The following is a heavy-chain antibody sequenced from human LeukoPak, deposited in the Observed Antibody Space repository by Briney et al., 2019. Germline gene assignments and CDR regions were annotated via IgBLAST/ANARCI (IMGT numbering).Heavy chain of an antibody. CDR2: INPSGGST. CDR1: GYTFTSYY. V-gene: IGHV1-46*01. D-gene: IGHD3-22*01. CDR3: ARETGVTYYYDSSGASDI. Sequence: ASVKVSCKASGYTFTSYYMHWVRQAPGQGLEWMGIINPSGGSTSYAQKFQGRVTMTRDTSTSTVYMELSSLRSEDTAVYYCARETGVTYYYDSSGASDIWGQGTMVTVSS. J-gene: IGHJ3*02.